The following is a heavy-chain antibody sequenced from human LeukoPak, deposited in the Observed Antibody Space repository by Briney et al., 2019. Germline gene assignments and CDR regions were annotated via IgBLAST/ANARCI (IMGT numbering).Heavy chain of an antibody. CDR3: AIDRNAGPWYSDV. Sequence: GGSLRLSCAASGFTFSSYAMRWVRQAPGKGLEWVAAISGSGGSTYYADSVKGRFTISRDNSKNTLYLQMNSLRAEDTAVYYCAIDRNAGPWYSDVWGRGTLVSVSS. CDR2: ISGSGGST. V-gene: IGHV3-23*01. CDR1: GFTFSSYA. J-gene: IGHJ2*01. D-gene: IGHD2-8*01.